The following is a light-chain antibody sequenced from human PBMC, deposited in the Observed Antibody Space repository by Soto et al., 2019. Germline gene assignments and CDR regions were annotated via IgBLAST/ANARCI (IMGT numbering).Light chain of an antibody. Sequence: QSALTQPGSVSGSPGQSITISCTGTSSDVGGYNYVSWYQQHPGKAPKLMIYDVSNRPSGVSNRFSGSKSGNTASLTISGLQAEDEAGYYCSSYTSSSTLVVFGGGTKVTVL. CDR3: SSYTSSSTLVV. CDR1: SSDVGGYNY. CDR2: DVS. V-gene: IGLV2-14*01. J-gene: IGLJ2*01.